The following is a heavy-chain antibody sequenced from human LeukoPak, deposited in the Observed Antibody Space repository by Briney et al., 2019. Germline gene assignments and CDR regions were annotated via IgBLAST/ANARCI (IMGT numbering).Heavy chain of an antibody. CDR3: ARDPNGDYIGAFDM. J-gene: IGHJ3*02. V-gene: IGHV3-23*01. CDR2: IRGGGGSA. CDR1: GFTFSAYA. D-gene: IGHD4-17*01. Sequence: GGSLRLSCTASGFTFSAYAMMWVRQAPGKGPEWVSAIRGGGGSAFYADSVEGRLTISRDNSKYTLFLQMNSLRAEDTAVYYCARDPNGDYIGAFDMWGPGTMVTVSS.